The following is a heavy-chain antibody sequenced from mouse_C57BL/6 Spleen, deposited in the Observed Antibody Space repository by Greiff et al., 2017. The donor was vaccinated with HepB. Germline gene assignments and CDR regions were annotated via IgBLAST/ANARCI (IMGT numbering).Heavy chain of an antibody. Sequence: QVQLQQPGAELVKPGASVKLSCKASGYTFTSYWMQWVKQRPGQGLEWIGEIDPSASYTNYNQKFKGKATLTVDTSSSPAYMQLSSLTSEDSAVYYCARKGYDGSSYGYYAMDYWGQGTSVTVSS. J-gene: IGHJ4*01. CDR3: ARKGYDGSSYGYYAMDY. D-gene: IGHD1-1*01. CDR1: GYTFTSYW. V-gene: IGHV1-50*01. CDR2: IDPSASYT.